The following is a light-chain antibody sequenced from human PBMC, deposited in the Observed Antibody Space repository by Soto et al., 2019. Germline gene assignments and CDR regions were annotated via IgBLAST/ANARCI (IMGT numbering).Light chain of an antibody. CDR3: CSYAGSYTVI. CDR1: STNVGSYNF. Sequence: QSALTQPRSVSGSPGQSVTISCTGTSTNVGSYNFVSWYQQHPGKAPTFMIYDVSRRPSGVPDRFSGSRSGNTASLTISGLQAEDEADYYCCSYAGSYTVIFGGGTKVTVL. CDR2: DVS. V-gene: IGLV2-11*01. J-gene: IGLJ2*01.